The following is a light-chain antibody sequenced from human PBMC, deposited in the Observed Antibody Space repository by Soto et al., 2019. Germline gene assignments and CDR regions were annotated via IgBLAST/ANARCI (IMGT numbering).Light chain of an antibody. CDR2: DTS. CDR3: QQRSSWLT. CDR1: QSIRNF. J-gene: IGKJ4*01. Sequence: ETVLTQSPATLSLSPGERATPSCRASQSIRNFLAWYQQKPGQAPRLLIYDTSNRATGIPARFSGSGSGTDFTLTISSLEPEDCAVYYCQQRSSWLTFGGGTKVDI. V-gene: IGKV3-11*01.